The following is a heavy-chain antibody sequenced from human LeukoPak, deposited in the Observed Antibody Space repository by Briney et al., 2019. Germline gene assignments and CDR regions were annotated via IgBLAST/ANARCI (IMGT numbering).Heavy chain of an antibody. Sequence: GGSLRLSCAASGFSFRTYGMSWVRQAPGKRLEWASGISGSGDNTHNADFVKGRFTISRDNAKNSLYLQMNSLRAEDTAVYYCAELGITMIGGVWGKGTTVTISS. D-gene: IGHD3-10*02. CDR3: AELGITMIGGV. V-gene: IGHV3-23*01. J-gene: IGHJ6*04. CDR2: ISGSGDNT. CDR1: GFSFRTYG.